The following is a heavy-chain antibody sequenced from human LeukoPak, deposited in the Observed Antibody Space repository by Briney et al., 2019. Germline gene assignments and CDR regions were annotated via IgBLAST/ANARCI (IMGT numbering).Heavy chain of an antibody. CDR1: GGTFSSYA. J-gene: IGHJ4*02. CDR3: ARDPIPGTYCGGDCYSLPLDY. CDR2: IIPIFGTA. Sequence: WASVKVFCKASGGTFSSYAISWVRQAPGQGLEWMGGIIPIFGTANYAQKFQGRVTITADESTSTAYMELSSLRSEDTAVYYCARDPIPGTYCGGDCYSLPLDYWGQGTLVTVSS. V-gene: IGHV1-69*13. D-gene: IGHD2-21*02.